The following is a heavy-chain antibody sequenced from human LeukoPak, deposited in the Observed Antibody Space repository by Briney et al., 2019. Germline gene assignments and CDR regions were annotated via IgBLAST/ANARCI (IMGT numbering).Heavy chain of an antibody. J-gene: IGHJ6*03. CDR3: ARVRARTSSYYYYYYMDV. V-gene: IGHV4-59*01. Sequence: SETLSLTCTVSGGSISSYYWSWIRQPPGKGLEWIGYIYYSGSTNYNPSLKSRVTISEDTSKNQFSLKLSSVTAADTAVYYCARVRARTSSYYYYYYMDVWGKGTTVTVSS. CDR2: IYYSGST. CDR1: GGSISSYY.